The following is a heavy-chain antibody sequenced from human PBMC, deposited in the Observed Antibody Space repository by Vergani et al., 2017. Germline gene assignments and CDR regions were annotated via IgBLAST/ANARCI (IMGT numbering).Heavy chain of an antibody. J-gene: IGHJ6*03. V-gene: IGHV4-31*03. Sequence: QVQLQESGPGLVKPSQTLSLTCTVSGGSISSGGYYWSWIRQHPGKGLEWIGYIYYSGSTYYNPSLKSRVTISVDTSKNQLSLKRSSMTAADTAVYYCARAGVEYSSSSDYYYYYMAVWGKGPTVTVSS. D-gene: IGHD6-6*01. CDR1: GGSISSGGYY. CDR3: ARAGVEYSSSSDYYYYYMAV. CDR2: IYYSGST.